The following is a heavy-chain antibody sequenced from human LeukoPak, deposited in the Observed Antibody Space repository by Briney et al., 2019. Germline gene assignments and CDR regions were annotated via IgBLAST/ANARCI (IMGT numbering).Heavy chain of an antibody. D-gene: IGHD3-16*01. CDR2: IDPRSGGT. CDR1: GYTFTDYY. J-gene: IGHJ4*02. V-gene: IGHV1-2*02. CDR3: ATDNYGTLDY. Sequence: ASVKVSCKASGYTFTDYYIHWVRRAPGQGLEWMGWIDPRSGGTKCTQKVQGRVTMTRDTSISTVYLDLSGLTFDDTAVYYCATDNYGTLDYWGQGTLVTVSS.